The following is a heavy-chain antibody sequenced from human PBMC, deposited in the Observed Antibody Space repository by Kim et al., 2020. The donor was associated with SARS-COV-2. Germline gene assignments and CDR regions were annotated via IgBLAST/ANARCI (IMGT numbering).Heavy chain of an antibody. D-gene: IGHD3-22*01. CDR3: AKDRSSGYDAFDI. V-gene: IGHV3-23*01. Sequence: YADSVKGRFTISRDTSKNTLYLQMNSLRAEDTAVYYCAKDRSSGYDAFDIWGQGTMVTVSS. J-gene: IGHJ3*02.